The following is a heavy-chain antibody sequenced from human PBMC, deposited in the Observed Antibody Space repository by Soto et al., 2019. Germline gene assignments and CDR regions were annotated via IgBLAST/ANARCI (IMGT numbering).Heavy chain of an antibody. CDR2: IIPIFGTA. D-gene: IGHD4-17*01. Sequence: SVKVSCKASGGTFSSYAISWVRQAPGQGVEWMGGIIPIFGTANYAQKFQGRVTITADKSTSTAYIELSSLRSEDTAVYYCARGLRRDYHLDYWGQGTLVTVSS. J-gene: IGHJ4*02. CDR1: GGTFSSYA. V-gene: IGHV1-69*06. CDR3: ARGLRRDYHLDY.